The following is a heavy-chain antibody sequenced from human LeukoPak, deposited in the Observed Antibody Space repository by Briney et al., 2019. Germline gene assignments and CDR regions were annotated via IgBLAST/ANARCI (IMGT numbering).Heavy chain of an antibody. D-gene: IGHD6-19*01. J-gene: IGHJ4*02. CDR1: GFTFSTYA. V-gene: IGHV3-30-3*01. CDR2: ISYDGNNK. Sequence: QPGGSLRLSCAASGFTFSTYAMHWVRQAPGKGLEWVAVISYDGNNKYYTDSVRGRFTISRDNSKNTLYLQMNSLRAEDTAVYYCAKDSGWYPYWGQGTLVTVSS. CDR3: AKDSGWYPY.